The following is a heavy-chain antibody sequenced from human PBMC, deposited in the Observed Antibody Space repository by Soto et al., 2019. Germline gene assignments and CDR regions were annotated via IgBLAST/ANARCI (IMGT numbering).Heavy chain of an antibody. CDR3: ASHLDEYSSASGFDY. CDR1: GDSFSSHW. Sequence: ESLKVSWKGCGDSFSSHWIVWVRQMPGKGLEWMGIIYPGDSNIRYSPSFEGKIDMSADRSINTAYLRLSRLKASDTATYYCASHLDEYSSASGFDYWGQGTLVTVSS. J-gene: IGHJ4*02. CDR2: IYPGDSNI. V-gene: IGHV5-51*06. D-gene: IGHD6-6*01.